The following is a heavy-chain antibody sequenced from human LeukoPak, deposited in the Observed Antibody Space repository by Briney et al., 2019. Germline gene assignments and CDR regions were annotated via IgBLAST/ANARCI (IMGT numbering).Heavy chain of an antibody. CDR1: GFTFSSYA. D-gene: IGHD6-13*01. Sequence: PGGSLRLSCAASGFTFSSYAMSWVRQAPGKGLEWVSAISGSGGSKYYADSVKGRFTISRDNSKNTLYLQMNSLRAEDTAVYYCAALGYGSSWYSLQYNWFDPWGQGTLVTVSS. CDR2: ISGSGGSK. V-gene: IGHV3-23*01. J-gene: IGHJ5*02. CDR3: AALGYGSSWYSLQYNWFDP.